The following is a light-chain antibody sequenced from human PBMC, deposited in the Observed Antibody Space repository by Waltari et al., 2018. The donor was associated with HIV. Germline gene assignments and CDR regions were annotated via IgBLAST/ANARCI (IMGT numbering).Light chain of an antibody. Sequence: DIQMTQSPSSLSASVGDRVSITCRASQSISSYLNWYQQKPGKVPKLLIYSASTLQSGVPSRFSGSGSGTDFTLTISSLQPEDFATYYCQQSYSTPVTFGPGTKVEIK. J-gene: IGKJ3*01. CDR1: QSISSY. CDR2: SAS. V-gene: IGKV1-39*01. CDR3: QQSYSTPVT.